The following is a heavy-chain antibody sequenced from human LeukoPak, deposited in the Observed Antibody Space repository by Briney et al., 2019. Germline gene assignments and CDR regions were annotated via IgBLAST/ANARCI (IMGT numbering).Heavy chain of an antibody. CDR2: IYTSGST. J-gene: IGHJ5*02. V-gene: IGHV4-4*07. Sequence: PSETLSLTCTVSGGSISSYYWSWIRQPAGKGLEWIGRIYTSGSTNYNPSLKSRVTISLDTSKNQFSLKLNSVTAADMAVYYCASCYSGDDNRIDPWGQGTLVTVSS. CDR1: GGSISSYY. CDR3: ASCYSGDDNRIDP. D-gene: IGHD5-12*01.